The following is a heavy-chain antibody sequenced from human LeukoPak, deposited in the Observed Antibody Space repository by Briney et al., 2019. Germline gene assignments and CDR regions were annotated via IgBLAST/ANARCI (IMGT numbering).Heavy chain of an antibody. J-gene: IGHJ3*02. Sequence: SVKVSCKASGGTFSSYAISWVRQAPGQGLEWMGGIIPIFGTANYAQKFKGRVTITADKSTSTAYMELSSLRSEDTAVYYCARFSYENPSAAFDIWGQGTMVTVSS. CDR2: IIPIFGTA. CDR3: ARFSYENPSAAFDI. V-gene: IGHV1-69*06. D-gene: IGHD5-12*01. CDR1: GGTFSSYA.